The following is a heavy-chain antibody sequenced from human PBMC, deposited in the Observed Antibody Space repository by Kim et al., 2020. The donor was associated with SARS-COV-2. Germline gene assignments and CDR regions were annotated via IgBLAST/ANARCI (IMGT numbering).Heavy chain of an antibody. CDR3: ASLDFNYYDSSGYYRDAFDI. Sequence: GGSLRLSCAASGFTFSSYGMHWVRQAPGKGLEWVAVIWYDGSNKYYADSVKGRFTISRDNSKNTLYLQMNSLRAEDTAVYYCASLDFNYYDSSGYYRDAFDIWGQGTMVTVSS. V-gene: IGHV3-33*01. J-gene: IGHJ3*02. D-gene: IGHD3-22*01. CDR1: GFTFSSYG. CDR2: IWYDGSNK.